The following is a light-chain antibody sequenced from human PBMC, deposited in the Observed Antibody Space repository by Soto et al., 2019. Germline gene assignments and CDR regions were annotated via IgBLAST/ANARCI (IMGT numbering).Light chain of an antibody. Sequence: DVVVTQSPLSLPVTLGQPASISCRSSQSLISSDGNTYLHWFQQRPGQSPRRLIYRVSNRESGFPDRFSGSGSRTDFTLKISRVEAEDVAVYYCVQATRWPWTFGQGTKVEI. CDR1: QSLISSDGNTY. CDR3: VQATRWPWT. V-gene: IGKV2-30*01. J-gene: IGKJ1*01. CDR2: RVS.